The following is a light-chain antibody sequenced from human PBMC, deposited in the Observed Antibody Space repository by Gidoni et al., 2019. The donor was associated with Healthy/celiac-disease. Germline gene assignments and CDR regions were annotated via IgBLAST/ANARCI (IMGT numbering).Light chain of an antibody. J-gene: IGKJ1*01. CDR2: GAS. CDR3: QQYGSSPRT. V-gene: IGKV3-20*01. CDR1: QSVSSSY. Sequence: DIVLTPSPGTLSVSPGARATLSCRTSQSVSSSYLAWYQQKPGQAPRLLIYGASSRATGIPDRFSGSGSGTDFTLTISRLEPEDLAVYYCQQYGSSPRTFGQGTKVEIK.